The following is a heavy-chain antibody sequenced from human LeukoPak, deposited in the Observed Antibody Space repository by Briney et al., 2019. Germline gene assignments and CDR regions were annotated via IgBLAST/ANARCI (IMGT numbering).Heavy chain of an antibody. J-gene: IGHJ2*01. CDR1: GDSISSSSYF. D-gene: IGHD3-3*01. CDR3: ARVTGFWSGYYTGWYFDL. CDR2: IYYSGTT. V-gene: IGHV4-39*07. Sequence: SETLSLTCTVSGDSISSSSYFWGWIRQPPGKGLEYIGSIYYSGTTYYNPSLRSRVTVSIDTSKNQFSLKLSSVTAADTAVYYCARVTGFWSGYYTGWYFDLWGRGTLVTVSS.